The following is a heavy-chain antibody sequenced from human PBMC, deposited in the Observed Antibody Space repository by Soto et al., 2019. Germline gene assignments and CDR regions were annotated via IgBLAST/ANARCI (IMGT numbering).Heavy chain of an antibody. D-gene: IGHD5-12*01. CDR2: IYTSGST. V-gene: IGHV4-4*07. J-gene: IGHJ4*02. CDR1: GGSISDYY. CDR3: GRERRENIYDGYDIDY. Sequence: SETLSLTCTVSGGSISDYYWSWIRQPAGKGLEWIGRIYTSGSTDYNPSLKSRVTISIDTSKNQFSLKVTSMTAADTAVYSCGRERRENIYDGYDIDYWGQGTLVTVSS.